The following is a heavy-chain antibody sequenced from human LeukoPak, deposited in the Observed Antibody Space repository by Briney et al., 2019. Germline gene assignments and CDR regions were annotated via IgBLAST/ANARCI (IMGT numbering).Heavy chain of an antibody. Sequence: ASVRXSXXASGYTFTSYYMHWVRQAPGQGLXXMGIINPSGGSTSYAQKFQGRVTMTRDTSTSTVYMELSSLRSDDTAVYYCAGSPYCSGGSCYLGAFDIWGQGTMVTVSS. J-gene: IGHJ3*02. D-gene: IGHD2-15*01. CDR2: INPSGGST. CDR1: GYTFTSYY. CDR3: AGSPYCSGGSCYLGAFDI. V-gene: IGHV1-46*01.